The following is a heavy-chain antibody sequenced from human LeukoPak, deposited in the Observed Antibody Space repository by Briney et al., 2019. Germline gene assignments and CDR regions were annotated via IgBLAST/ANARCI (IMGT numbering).Heavy chain of an antibody. CDR1: GFTFSSYG. Sequence: GGSLRLSCAASGFTFSSYGMHWVRQAPGKGLEWVAFIRYDGSNKYYADSVKGRFTISRDNSKNTLYLQMNSLRAEDTAVYYCAPYYYDSRGYWGQGTLVTVSS. CDR2: IRYDGSNK. CDR3: APYYYDSRGY. J-gene: IGHJ4*02. D-gene: IGHD3-22*01. V-gene: IGHV3-30*02.